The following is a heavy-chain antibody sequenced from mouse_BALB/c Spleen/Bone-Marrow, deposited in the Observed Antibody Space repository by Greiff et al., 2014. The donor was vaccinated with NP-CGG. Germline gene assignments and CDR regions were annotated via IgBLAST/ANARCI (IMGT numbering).Heavy chain of an antibody. CDR1: GFTFSDYY. CDR2: ISDGGSYT. V-gene: IGHV5-4*02. CDR3: ARGSSYFDY. D-gene: IGHD1-1*01. Sequence: VQLKESGGGLVKPGGSLKLSCAASGFTFSDYYVYWVRQTPEKRLEWVATISDGGSYTYYPDSVKGRFTISRDNAKNNLYLQMSSLKSEDTAMYYCARGSSYFDYWGQGTTLTVSS. J-gene: IGHJ2*01.